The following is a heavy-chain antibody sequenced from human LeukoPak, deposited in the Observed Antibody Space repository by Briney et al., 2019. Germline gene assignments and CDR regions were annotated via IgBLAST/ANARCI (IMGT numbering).Heavy chain of an antibody. J-gene: IGHJ4*02. Sequence: GGSLRLSCAASGFTVSSNYMSWVRQAPGKGLEWVSVIYSGGSTYYADSVKGRFTISRDNSKNTLYLQMNSLRAEDTAVYYCARVLGYDSSGYYRGYFDYWGQGTLVTVSS. CDR2: IYSGGST. CDR3: ARVLGYDSSGYYRGYFDY. CDR1: GFTVSSNY. D-gene: IGHD3-22*01. V-gene: IGHV3-53*01.